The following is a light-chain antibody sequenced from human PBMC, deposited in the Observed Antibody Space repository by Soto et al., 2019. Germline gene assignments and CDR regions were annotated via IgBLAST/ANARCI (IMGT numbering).Light chain of an antibody. V-gene: IGLV2-8*01. CDR3: SSYTGSNTVV. CDR2: DVS. CDR1: SSDVGSYNF. J-gene: IGLJ2*01. Sequence: QSALTQPPSASESPGQSVTISCTGTSSDVGSYNFVSWYQQHPGKAPKLMIYDVSKRPSGVPDRFSGSKSGNTASLTVSGLQAEDEADYYCSSYTGSNTVVFGGGTQLTVL.